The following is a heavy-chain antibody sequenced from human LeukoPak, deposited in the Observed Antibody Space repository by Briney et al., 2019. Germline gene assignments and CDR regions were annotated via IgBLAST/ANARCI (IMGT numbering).Heavy chain of an antibody. CDR3: ARDWRHNGYDN. J-gene: IGHJ4*02. Sequence: GRSLRLSCAASGFTFSTYGMHWVRQAPGKGLDWVAYISYDGSHKYYADSVKGRFTISRDSSKNTLFLQMNSLRVEDTAVYFCARDWRHNGYDNWGQGTLVTVSS. CDR1: GFTFSTYG. D-gene: IGHD5-12*01. CDR2: ISYDGSHK. V-gene: IGHV3-30*03.